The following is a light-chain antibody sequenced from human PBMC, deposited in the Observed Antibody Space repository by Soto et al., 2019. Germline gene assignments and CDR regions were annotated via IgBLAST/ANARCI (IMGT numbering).Light chain of an antibody. Sequence: QSALTQPASVSGSPGQSITISCTGISSDVGGYNYVSWYQQHPGKAPKLMIYEVSNRPSGVSNRFSGSKSGNTASLTISGLQAEYEADYYCSSYTTSSTWVFGGGTKLTVL. V-gene: IGLV2-14*01. CDR1: SSDVGGYNY. CDR3: SSYTTSSTWV. J-gene: IGLJ3*02. CDR2: EVS.